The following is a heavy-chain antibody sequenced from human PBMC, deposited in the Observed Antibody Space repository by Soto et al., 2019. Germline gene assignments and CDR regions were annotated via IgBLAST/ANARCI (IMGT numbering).Heavy chain of an antibody. CDR1: GYTFTTHA. Sequence: ASVKVSCKASGYTFTTHAMHWVRQAPGQSLEWMGWINGGTGQTKHSQRFQGRVTMTRDTSTSTVYMELTSLTSGDTAVYYCARAGIAYCSSTTCYLYYYVMDVWGQGTTVTVSS. CDR2: INGGTGQT. CDR3: ARAGIAYCSSTTCYLYYYVMDV. V-gene: IGHV1-3*01. J-gene: IGHJ6*02. D-gene: IGHD2-2*01.